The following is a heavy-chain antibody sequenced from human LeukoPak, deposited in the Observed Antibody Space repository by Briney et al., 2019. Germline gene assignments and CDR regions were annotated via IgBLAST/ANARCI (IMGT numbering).Heavy chain of an antibody. J-gene: IGHJ3*02. D-gene: IGHD3-10*01. CDR1: GYTLTGYY. Sequence: ALVKVSCKASGYTLTGYYMHWVRQAPGQGLEWMGWINPNSGGTNYAQKFQGWVTMTRDTSISTAYMELSRLRSDDTAVYYCARGDGSGSHDAFDIWGQGTMVTVSS. CDR2: INPNSGGT. V-gene: IGHV1-2*04. CDR3: ARGDGSGSHDAFDI.